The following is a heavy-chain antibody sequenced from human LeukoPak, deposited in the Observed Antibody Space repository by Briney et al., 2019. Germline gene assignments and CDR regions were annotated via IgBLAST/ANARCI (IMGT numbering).Heavy chain of an antibody. CDR2: ISTDGNNR. CDR1: GFTFSIYG. V-gene: IGHV3-30*18. Sequence: GGSLRLSCAASGFTFSIYGMHWVRQAPGKGLEWVALISTDGNNRYYADSVKGRFTISRDNSKNTLYLQMNSLRAEDTAVYYCAKANIVVVVAAGLGFDYWGQGTLVTVSS. CDR3: AKANIVVVVAAGLGFDY. J-gene: IGHJ4*02. D-gene: IGHD2-15*01.